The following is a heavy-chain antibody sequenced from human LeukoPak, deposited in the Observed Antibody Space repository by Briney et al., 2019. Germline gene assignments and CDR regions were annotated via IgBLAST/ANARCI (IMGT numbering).Heavy chain of an antibody. Sequence: GGSLRLSCAASGFTFRSYAMHWVRQAPGKGLEWVSFISSDGSQKYYADSVKGRFTISRDNSKNTLYLQLNSLRAEDTAVYYCAHGTMYQLDSWGQGTLVTVSS. J-gene: IGHJ4*02. V-gene: IGHV3-30*12. CDR3: AHGTMYQLDS. CDR2: ISSDGSQK. D-gene: IGHD3-10*02. CDR1: GFTFRSYA.